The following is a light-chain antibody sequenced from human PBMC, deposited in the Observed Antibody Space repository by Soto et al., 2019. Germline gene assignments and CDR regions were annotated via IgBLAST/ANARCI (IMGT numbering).Light chain of an antibody. CDR3: QHYNDWPPTWT. CDR1: QSVSSK. V-gene: IGKV3-15*01. J-gene: IGKJ1*01. Sequence: EIVMTQSPATLSVSPGERATLSCRASQSVSSKLAWYQQKPGQAPRVLIFSASTRATGIPARFSGSGSGTEFTLTISSLQSEDFAVYYCQHYNDWPPTWTFGQGTSVEIK. CDR2: SAS.